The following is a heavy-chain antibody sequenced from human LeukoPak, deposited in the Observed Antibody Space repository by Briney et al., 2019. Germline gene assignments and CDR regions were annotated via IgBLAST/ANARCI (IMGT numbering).Heavy chain of an antibody. CDR1: GFTFDDYG. V-gene: IGHV3-20*04. CDR3: ARALSDYVDYYYYYYMDV. D-gene: IGHD4-17*01. CDR2: INWNGGST. Sequence: GGSLRLSCAASGFTFDDYGMSWVHQAPGKGLEWVSGINWNGGSTGYVDSVKGRFTISRDNAKNSLYLQMNSLRAEDTALYYCARALSDYVDYYYYYYMDVWGKGTTVTVSS. J-gene: IGHJ6*03.